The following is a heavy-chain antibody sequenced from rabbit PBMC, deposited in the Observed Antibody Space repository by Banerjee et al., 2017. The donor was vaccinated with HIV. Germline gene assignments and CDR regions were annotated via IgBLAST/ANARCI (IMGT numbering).Heavy chain of an antibody. CDR1: GFDLSTYYY. J-gene: IGHJ4*01. CDR2: IYTGSSGRT. Sequence: QEQLEESGGDLVKPEGSLTLTCTASGFDLSTYYYMCWVRQAPGKGLEWIACIYTGSSGRTYYASWAKGRFTISKTSSTTVTLQMTGLTAADTATYFCAKSADNKYIFNLWGQGTLVTVS. V-gene: IGHV1S45*01. CDR3: AKSADNKYIFNL. D-gene: IGHD4-1*01.